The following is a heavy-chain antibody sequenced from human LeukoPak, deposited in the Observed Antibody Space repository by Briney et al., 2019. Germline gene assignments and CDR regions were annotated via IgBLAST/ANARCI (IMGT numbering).Heavy chain of an antibody. Sequence: GGSLRLSCAASGFTFSDHYMDWVRQAPGKGLEWVGRSRNKANSHTTEYAASVKGRFTISRDDSKNSLYLQMNSLKTEDTAVYYCARGEVGYCSRTTCYGFDHWGQGSLVTVSS. J-gene: IGHJ4*02. V-gene: IGHV3-72*01. CDR1: GFTFSDHY. CDR3: ARGEVGYCSRTTCYGFDH. D-gene: IGHD2-2*01. CDR2: SRNKANSHTT.